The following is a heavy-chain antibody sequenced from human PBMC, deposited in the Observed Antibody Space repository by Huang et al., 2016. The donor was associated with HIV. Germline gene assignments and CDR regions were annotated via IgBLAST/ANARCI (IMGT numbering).Heavy chain of an antibody. Sequence: QVQLLESGGGVVQPWKSLRLSFAASGRIFPNFALTWFRKDPGKGCEWVAMISVDGSREYYGDSVKGRFAISRDNSKNTLYLQMNTLTADETAVYYCATDEQRGVSVTKAFDIWGQGTLVTVSS. CDR3: ATDEQRGVSVTKAFDI. V-gene: IGHV3-30*09. D-gene: IGHD3-10*01. J-gene: IGHJ3*02. CDR2: ISVDGSRE. CDR1: GRIFPNFA.